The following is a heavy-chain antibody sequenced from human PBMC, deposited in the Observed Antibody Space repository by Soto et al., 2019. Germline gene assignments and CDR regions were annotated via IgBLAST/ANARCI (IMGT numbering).Heavy chain of an antibody. D-gene: IGHD6-13*01. V-gene: IGHV3-33*01. CDR2: IWYDGSNK. CDR1: GFTFSSYG. CDR3: ARGRIAAAGRYYYYMDV. Sequence: PGGSLRLSCAASGFTFSSYGMHWVRQAPGKGLEWVAVIWYDGSNKYYADSVKGRFTISRDNSKNTLYLQMNSLRAEDTAVYYCARGRIAAAGRYYYYMDVWGKGATVTVSS. J-gene: IGHJ6*03.